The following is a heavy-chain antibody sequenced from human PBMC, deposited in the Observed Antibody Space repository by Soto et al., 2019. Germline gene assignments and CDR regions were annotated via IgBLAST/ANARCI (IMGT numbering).Heavy chain of an antibody. V-gene: IGHV1-18*01. CDR3: ARRPLRGSSTSRYHYYGMHG. J-gene: IGHJ6*02. CDR1: GYTFTNFG. D-gene: IGHD6-6*01. Sequence: ASVKVSCKASGYTFTNFGISWVRQAPGQGLEWMGWISAYNGNTNYAQNFQGRVTMTTDTSTSTAYMELNSLRSEDTAVYYCARRPLRGSSTSRYHYYGMHGWGQGTMVTVSS. CDR2: ISAYNGNT.